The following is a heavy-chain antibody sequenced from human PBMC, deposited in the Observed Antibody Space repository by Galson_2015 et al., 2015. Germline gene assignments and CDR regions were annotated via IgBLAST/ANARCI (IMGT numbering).Heavy chain of an antibody. CDR3: ARSSYWDILTGSKPDYFDY. V-gene: IGHV1-69*02. Sequence: SVKVSCKASGGTFSSYPISWVRQAPGQGLEWMGRIIPILGIANYAQKFQGRVTITADKSTSTAYMELSSLRSEDTAVYYCARSSYWDILTGSKPDYFDYWGQGTLVTVSS. J-gene: IGHJ4*02. CDR1: GGTFSSYP. CDR2: IIPILGIA. D-gene: IGHD3-9*01.